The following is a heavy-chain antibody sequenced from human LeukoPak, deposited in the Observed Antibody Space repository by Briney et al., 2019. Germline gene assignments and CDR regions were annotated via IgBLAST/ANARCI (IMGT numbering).Heavy chain of an antibody. CDR2: VNPNSGGT. V-gene: IGHV1-2*04. CDR1: GYTFTAYY. CDR3: ARGTPGSYLGY. Sequence: ASVKVSCKASGYTFTAYYLHWVRQAPGQGLEWMGWVNPNSGGTNYAQKFKGWVTLTRDTSINTTYMELSRLASDVTAVYFCARGTPGSYLGYWGQGTLVTVSS. D-gene: IGHD3-16*02. J-gene: IGHJ4*02.